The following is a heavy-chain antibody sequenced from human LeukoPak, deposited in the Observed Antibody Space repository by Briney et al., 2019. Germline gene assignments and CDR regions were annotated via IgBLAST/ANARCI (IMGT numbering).Heavy chain of an antibody. D-gene: IGHD6-13*01. V-gene: IGHV3-23*01. CDR2: ITGSGGNT. CDR1: GFTFSTYS. CDR3: AKAASSSWPSYYYGMDV. J-gene: IGHJ6*02. Sequence: GGSLRLSCAASGFTFSTYSMKWVRQAPGKGLEWVSVITGSGGNTYYADSVKGRFTISKDNSKNTVYLQMSSLRVDDTAVCYCAKAASSSWPSYYYGMDVWGQGTTVTVSS.